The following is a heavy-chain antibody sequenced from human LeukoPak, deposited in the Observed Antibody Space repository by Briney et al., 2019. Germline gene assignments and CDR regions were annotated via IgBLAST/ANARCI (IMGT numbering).Heavy chain of an antibody. CDR1: GYTFTSYG. D-gene: IGHD2/OR15-2a*01. Sequence: ASVKVSCKASGYTFTSYGISWVRQAPRQGLEWMGWISAYNGNTNYAQTLQGRVTMTTDTSTSTAYMELRSLRSDDTAVYYCARDNSKVYYFDYWGQGALVTVSS. V-gene: IGHV1-18*01. J-gene: IGHJ4*02. CDR2: ISAYNGNT. CDR3: ARDNSKVYYFDY.